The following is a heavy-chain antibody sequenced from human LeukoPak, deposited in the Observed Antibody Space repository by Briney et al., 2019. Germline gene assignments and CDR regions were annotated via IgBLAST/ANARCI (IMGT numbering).Heavy chain of an antibody. CDR3: ARSAVGTSCCTAVDY. CDR2: ISTSGDRT. Sequence: GGSLRLSCAASGFTFSIYWMSWVRQAPEKGLEWVSGISTSGDRTYYADSVKGRFTISRDNSKNTLYLQMNSLKAEDTAEYYCARSAVGTSCCTAVDYWGQGTLVTVSS. J-gene: IGHJ4*02. D-gene: IGHD1-26*01. CDR1: GFTFSIYW. V-gene: IGHV3-23*01.